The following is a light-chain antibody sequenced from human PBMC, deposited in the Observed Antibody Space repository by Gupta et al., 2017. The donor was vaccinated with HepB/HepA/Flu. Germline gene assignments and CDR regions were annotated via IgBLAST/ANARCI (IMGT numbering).Light chain of an antibody. CDR1: QSVSSY. J-gene: IGKJ2*04. Sequence: IVSTQSPPTLSLSPGERATLSCRASQSVSSYLAWYQQKPGQAPRLLIYDASNRATGIPARFSGSGSGTDFTLTISSLEPEDFAVYYCQQRSNWPCSFGQGTKLEIK. V-gene: IGKV3-11*01. CDR3: QQRSNWPCS. CDR2: DAS.